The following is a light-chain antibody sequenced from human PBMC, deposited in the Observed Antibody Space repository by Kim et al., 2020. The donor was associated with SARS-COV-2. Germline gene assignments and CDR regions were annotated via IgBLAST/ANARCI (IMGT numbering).Light chain of an antibody. Sequence: GQKVTISCSESSSNIGNNYVPWYQQPPGTAPKLLIYDNNKRPSGFPDRFSGSKSGTSATLGITGLQTGDEADYYCGTWDSSLSAWVFGGGTQLTVL. CDR1: SSNIGNNY. CDR2: DNN. J-gene: IGLJ3*02. V-gene: IGLV1-51*01. CDR3: GTWDSSLSAWV.